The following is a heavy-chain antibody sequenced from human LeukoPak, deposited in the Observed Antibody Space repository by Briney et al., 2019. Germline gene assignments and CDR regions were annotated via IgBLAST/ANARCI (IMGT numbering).Heavy chain of an antibody. CDR2: ISGSGGXX. CDR3: TGEFDP. CDR1: GFTFXXXX. V-gene: IGHV3-15*01. D-gene: IGHD1-26*01. Sequence: GGSLRLXXXXSGFTFXXXXXXXVRQAXGKGLEWVSXISGSGGXXXXXXPVXXRXXXXXXXSXXMLYLQMNSLKTEDTAVYYCTGEFDPWGQGTLVTVSS. J-gene: IGHJ5*01.